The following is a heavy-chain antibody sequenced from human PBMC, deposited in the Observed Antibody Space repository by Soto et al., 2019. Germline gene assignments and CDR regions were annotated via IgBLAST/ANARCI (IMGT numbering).Heavy chain of an antibody. CDR2: IKPDGSET. Sequence: GGSLRLSCAASGLTFSGHWMTWVRQTPGEGLQWVAAIKPDGSETFYVDSVKGRFTISRDNARNALFLQMDSLRAEDTAVYYCTSRTSEMNYQEVFDFWGEVTLFTVFS. CDR1: GLTFSGHW. D-gene: IGHD2-8*01. CDR3: TSRTSEMNYQEVFDF. V-gene: IGHV3-7*03. J-gene: IGHJ4*02.